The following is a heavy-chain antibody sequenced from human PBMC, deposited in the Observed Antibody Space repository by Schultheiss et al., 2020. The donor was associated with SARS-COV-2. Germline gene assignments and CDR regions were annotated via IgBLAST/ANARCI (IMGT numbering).Heavy chain of an antibody. V-gene: IGHV4-34*03. Sequence: SETLSLTCTVSGGSISSYYWSWIRQPPGKGLEWIGEINHSGSTNYNPSLKSRVTISVDTSKNQFSLKLSSVTAADTAVYYCSIQGYYDSSGAFDIWGQGTMVTVSS. CDR2: INHSGST. CDR3: SIQGYYDSSGAFDI. J-gene: IGHJ3*02. CDR1: GGSISSYY. D-gene: IGHD3-22*01.